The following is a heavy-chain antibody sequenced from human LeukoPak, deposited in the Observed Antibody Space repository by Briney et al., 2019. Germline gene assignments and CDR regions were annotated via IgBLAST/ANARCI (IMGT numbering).Heavy chain of an antibody. Sequence: GESLKISCNSSGYIYTSYWIGWVRQMPGKGLEWIGFIYPSDSDTRYSPSFQGQVTISADATMNTAFLQWSSLKASDTAIYYCARFRCGGDCHSDFWGQGTLVTVAS. V-gene: IGHV5-51*01. CDR2: IYPSDSDT. D-gene: IGHD2-21*02. J-gene: IGHJ4*02. CDR1: GYIYTSYW. CDR3: ARFRCGGDCHSDF.